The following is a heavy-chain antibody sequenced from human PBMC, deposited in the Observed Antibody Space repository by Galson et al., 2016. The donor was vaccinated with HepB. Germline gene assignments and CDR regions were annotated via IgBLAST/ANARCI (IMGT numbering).Heavy chain of an antibody. V-gene: IGHV3-64*02. CDR3: TRVGVSGYDF. D-gene: IGHD5-12*01. CDR1: GFTFRSFS. J-gene: IGHJ4*02. CDR2: INGDGGST. Sequence: SLRLSCAASGFTFRSFSMHWVRQTPGKGLEYVSAINGDGGSTFYADSVKGRFTISRDNSKNMLYIQMGSLRPEDMALYYCTRVGVSGYDFWGQGTLVTVSS.